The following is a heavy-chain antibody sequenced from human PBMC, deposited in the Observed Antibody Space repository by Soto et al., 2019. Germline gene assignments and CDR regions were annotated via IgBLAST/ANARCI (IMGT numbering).Heavy chain of an antibody. CDR3: ARARANWGLYGMDV. D-gene: IGHD7-27*01. Sequence: QLQLQESGSGLVKPSQTLSLTCAVSGGSINSGGYSWSWIRQPPGKGLEWIGYIYHSGSTYYNPSLKSRVTISVDRSKNQFSLNLSSVTAAVTAVYYCARARANWGLYGMDVWGQGTTVTVSS. J-gene: IGHJ6*02. CDR1: GGSINSGGYS. V-gene: IGHV4-30-2*01. CDR2: IYHSGST.